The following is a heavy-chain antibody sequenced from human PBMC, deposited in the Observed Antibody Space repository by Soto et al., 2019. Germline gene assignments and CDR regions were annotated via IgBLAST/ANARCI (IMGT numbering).Heavy chain of an antibody. J-gene: IGHJ4*02. Sequence: QVQLLQSGAEVKKPGASVKVSCKASGYMFNTYGITWVRQAPGQGLEWMGWISVYNGNIDYAQKFEGRVTMTTDTSTSTAYMELKSLTSDVTAVYYCARTYGSGDYFLPFEYWGQGTPVGVSS. V-gene: IGHV1-18*01. CDR1: GYMFNTYG. CDR2: ISVYNGNI. D-gene: IGHD3-10*01. CDR3: ARTYGSGDYFLPFEY.